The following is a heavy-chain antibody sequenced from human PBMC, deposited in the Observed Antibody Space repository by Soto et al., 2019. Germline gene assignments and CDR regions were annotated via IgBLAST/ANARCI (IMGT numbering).Heavy chain of an antibody. D-gene: IGHD6-6*01. CDR3: ARSIAARRTVDY. CDR2: VNPNSGGT. Sequence: GASVKVVFKASGYTLTVYYMHRARQAPGQGLAWMGWVNPNSGGTNYAQKFQGRVTMTRDTSITTAYMELSRLRSDDTAVYYCARSIAARRTVDYWGQGTLVTVSS. V-gene: IGHV1-2*02. CDR1: GYTLTVYY. J-gene: IGHJ4*01.